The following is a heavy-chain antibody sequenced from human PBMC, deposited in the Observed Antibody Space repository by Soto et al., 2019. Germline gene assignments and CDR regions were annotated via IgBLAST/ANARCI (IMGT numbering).Heavy chain of an antibody. V-gene: IGHV3-23*01. CDR1: GFTFSSYS. CDR3: AKKVNSGSGSQYFDY. D-gene: IGHD3-10*01. CDR2: FRGSGDDGTT. J-gene: IGHJ4*02. Sequence: EVQLLESGGGLVQPGGSLRLSCAASGFTFSSYSMSWVRQAPGKGLEWVSGFRGSGDDGTTYYADSVKGRFTISKEKSKNMLFLQMNSLRAEDTAIYSCAKKVNSGSGSQYFDYWGQGTLVTVSS.